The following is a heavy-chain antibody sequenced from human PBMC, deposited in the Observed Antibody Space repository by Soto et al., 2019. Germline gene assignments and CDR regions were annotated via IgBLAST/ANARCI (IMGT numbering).Heavy chain of an antibody. CDR1: GFTFISYW. J-gene: IGHJ4*02. D-gene: IGHD1-26*01. Sequence: GGSLRLSCAASGFTFISYWMSWVRQAPGKGLEWVANIKQDGSEKYYVDSVKGRFTISRDNSKNTLYLQMNSLRAEDTAVYYCAREGLSLGLLWGQGTLVTVSS. CDR3: AREGLSLGLL. V-gene: IGHV3-7*01. CDR2: IKQDGSEK.